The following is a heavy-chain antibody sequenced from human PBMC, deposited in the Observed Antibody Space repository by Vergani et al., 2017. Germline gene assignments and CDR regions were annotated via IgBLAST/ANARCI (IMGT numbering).Heavy chain of an antibody. D-gene: IGHD6-13*01. Sequence: EVQLVESGGVVVQPGGSLRLSCAASGFTFDDYSMHWVRQAPGKGLEWVSLISWDGGSTYYADSVKGRFTISRYNSRNSLYLQMNSLRTEDTALYYCAKDSYSSGWYVIDYWGQGTLVTVSS. CDR3: AKDSYSSGWYVIDY. V-gene: IGHV3-43*01. CDR1: GFTFDDYS. J-gene: IGHJ4*02. CDR2: ISWDGGST.